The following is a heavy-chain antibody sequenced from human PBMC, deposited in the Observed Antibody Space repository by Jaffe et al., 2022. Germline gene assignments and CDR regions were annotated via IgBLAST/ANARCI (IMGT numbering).Heavy chain of an antibody. CDR2: ITGSGDAA. V-gene: IGHV3-23*01. Sequence: EVLLLESGGGLVQPGGSLRLSCAASGFAFSNYAMTWVRQAPGKGLEWVASITGSGDAAYYADSVKGRFTISRDNSKSTLYLQMNSLRAEDTALYYCAKYYSVSGDYGFDIWGQGTMVTVSS. CDR1: GFAFSNYA. D-gene: IGHD3-10*02. J-gene: IGHJ3*02. CDR3: AKYYSVSGDYGFDI.